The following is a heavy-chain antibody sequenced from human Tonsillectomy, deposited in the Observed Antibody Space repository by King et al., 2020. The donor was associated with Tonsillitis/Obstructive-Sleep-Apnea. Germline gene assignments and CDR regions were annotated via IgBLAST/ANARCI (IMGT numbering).Heavy chain of an antibody. CDR1: GGSISSYY. J-gene: IGHJ4*02. Sequence: VQLQESGPGLVKPSETLSLTCTVSGGSISSYYWSWIRQPPGKGLEWSGYIYYSGSTNYNPSLKSRVTISVDTSKNQFSLKLSSVTAADTAVYYCARHYYGSGSYQRYFDYWGQGTLVTVSS. CDR2: IYYSGST. V-gene: IGHV4-59*01. CDR3: ARHYYGSGSYQRYFDY. D-gene: IGHD3-10*01.